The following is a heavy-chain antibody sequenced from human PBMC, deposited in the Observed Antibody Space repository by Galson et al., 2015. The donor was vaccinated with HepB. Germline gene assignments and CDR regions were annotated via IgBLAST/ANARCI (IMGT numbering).Heavy chain of an antibody. D-gene: IGHD6-19*01. CDR3: AREGWEQWLVREEIPLYYYYGMDV. J-gene: IGHJ6*02. V-gene: IGHV1-3*01. Sequence: SVKVSCKASGYTFTSYAMHWVRQAPGQRLEWMGWINAGNGNTKYSQKFQGRVTITRDTSASTAYMELSSLRSEDTAVYYCAREGWEQWLVREEIPLYYYYGMDVWGQGTTVTVSS. CDR1: GYTFTSYA. CDR2: INAGNGNT.